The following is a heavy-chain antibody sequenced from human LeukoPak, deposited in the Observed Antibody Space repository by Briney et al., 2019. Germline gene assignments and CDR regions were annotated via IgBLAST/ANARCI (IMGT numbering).Heavy chain of an antibody. CDR3: ATFYDSSGYYFGAFDI. CDR1: GYSISSGYY. J-gene: IGHJ3*02. D-gene: IGHD3-22*01. V-gene: IGHV4-38-2*02. Sequence: SETLSLTCTVSGYSISSGYYWGWIRQPPGKGLEWIGSIYHSGSTYYNPSLKSRVTISVDRSKNQFSLKLSSVTAADTAVYYCATFYDSSGYYFGAFDIWGQGTMVTVSS. CDR2: IYHSGST.